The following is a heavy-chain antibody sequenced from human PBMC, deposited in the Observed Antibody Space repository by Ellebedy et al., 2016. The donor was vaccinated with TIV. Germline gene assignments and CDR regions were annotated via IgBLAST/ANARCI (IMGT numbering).Heavy chain of an antibody. J-gene: IGHJ4*02. D-gene: IGHD6-19*01. CDR2: INHSGST. V-gene: IGHV4-34*01. CDR1: GVSFSGHF. Sequence: MPSETLSLTCAVYGVSFSGHFWSWIRQPPGKGLGWIGEINHSGSTNYNPSLKSRVTISVDTSKNQFSMKLSSVTAADTAVYYCATKQWLVRMGFDYWGQGTLVTVSS. CDR3: ATKQWLVRMGFDY.